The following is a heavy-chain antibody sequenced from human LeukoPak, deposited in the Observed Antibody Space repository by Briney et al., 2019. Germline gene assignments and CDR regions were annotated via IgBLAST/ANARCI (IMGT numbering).Heavy chain of an antibody. V-gene: IGHV4-59*08. CDR2: IYYSGST. D-gene: IGHD4-11*01. CDR1: GGSISSYY. CDR3: ARRKPYSNSYYMDV. J-gene: IGHJ6*03. Sequence: PSETLSLTCTASGGSISSYYWSWIRQPPGKGLEWIGYIYYSGSTNYNPSLKSRVTISVDTSKNQFSLKLSSVTAADTAVYYCARRKPYSNSYYMDVWGKGTTVTVSS.